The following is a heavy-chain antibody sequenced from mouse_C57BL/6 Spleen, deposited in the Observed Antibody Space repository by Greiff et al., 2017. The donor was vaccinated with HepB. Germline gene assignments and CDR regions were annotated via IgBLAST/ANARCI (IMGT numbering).Heavy chain of an antibody. D-gene: IGHD1-1*01. CDR2: ISYSGST. CDR3: ARGGGYYYRHWYFDV. CDR1: GYSITSGYD. J-gene: IGHJ1*03. V-gene: IGHV3-1*01. Sequence: EVKLQESGPGMVKPSQSLSLTCTVTGYSITSGYDWHWIRHFPGNKLEWMGYISYSGSTNYNPSLKSRIPITHDTSKNHFFLKLNSVTTEDTATYYCARGGGYYYRHWYFDVWGTGTTVTVSS.